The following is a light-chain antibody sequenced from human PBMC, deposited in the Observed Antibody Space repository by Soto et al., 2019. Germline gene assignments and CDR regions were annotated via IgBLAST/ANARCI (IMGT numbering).Light chain of an antibody. J-gene: IGLJ1*01. Sequence: QSSMAHSPSLSGSPGQSITISCTGTSSYVGGYDYVSWYQQHPGTAPSLIIFEVTNRPSGVCNRFSGSTSGNTASLTISGLQAQDEADYYCTSSASSTTQVFATGNKVTV. CDR3: TSSASSTTQV. CDR1: SSYVGGYDY. V-gene: IGLV2-14*01. CDR2: EVT.